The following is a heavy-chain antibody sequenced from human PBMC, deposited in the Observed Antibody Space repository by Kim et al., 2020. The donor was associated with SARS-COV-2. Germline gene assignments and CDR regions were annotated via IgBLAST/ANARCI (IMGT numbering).Heavy chain of an antibody. J-gene: IGHJ4*02. Sequence: YYNPSLKSRVTISVDTSKNQFSLRLSSVTAADTAVYYCARGFGRFGGVDYWGQGTLVTVSS. CDR3: ARGFGRFGGVDY. D-gene: IGHD3-10*01. V-gene: IGHV4-31*02.